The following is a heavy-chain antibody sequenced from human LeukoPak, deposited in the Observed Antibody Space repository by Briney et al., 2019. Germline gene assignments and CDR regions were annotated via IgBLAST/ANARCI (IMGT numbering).Heavy chain of an antibody. CDR1: GVSITSNY. V-gene: IGHV4-59*01. J-gene: IGHJ4*02. Sequence: PSETLSLTCSVSGVSITSNYWSWIRQPPGKGLEWLGYTHHSGATSYNPSLKSRSTMSLDTYNNQFSLKLSSVTAADTAVYYCARSSGHSYGDFDYWGQGSLVTVCS. CDR2: THHSGAT. CDR3: ARSSGHSYGDFDY. D-gene: IGHD5-18*01.